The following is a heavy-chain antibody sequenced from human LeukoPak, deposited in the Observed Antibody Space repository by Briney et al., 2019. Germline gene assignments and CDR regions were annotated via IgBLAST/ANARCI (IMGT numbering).Heavy chain of an antibody. CDR3: ARATITSWDYYYYYMDV. Sequence: PGGSLRLSCAASGFTFSDYYMSWIRQAPGKGLGWVSYISSSSSTIYYADSVKGRFTISRDNAKNSLYLQMNSLRAEDTAVYYCARATITSWDYYYYYMDVWGKGTTVTVSS. CDR2: ISSSSSTI. CDR1: GFTFSDYY. J-gene: IGHJ6*03. D-gene: IGHD2-2*01. V-gene: IGHV3-11*04.